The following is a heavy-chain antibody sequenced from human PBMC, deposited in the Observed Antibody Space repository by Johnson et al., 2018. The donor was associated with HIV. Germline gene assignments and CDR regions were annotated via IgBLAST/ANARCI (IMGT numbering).Heavy chain of an antibody. Sequence: QVQLVESGGGVVQPGRSLRLSCAVSGFTFSSYAMHWVRQAPGKGLEWVTVISYDGSNKYYADSVKGRFTISRDNSKNTLYLQMNSLRAEDTAMYYCATSGLTLGSSSSHAFDIWGQGTMVTVSS. CDR3: ATSGLTLGSSSSHAFDI. CDR2: ISYDGSNK. D-gene: IGHD6-6*01. J-gene: IGHJ3*02. V-gene: IGHV3-30*04. CDR1: GFTFSSYA.